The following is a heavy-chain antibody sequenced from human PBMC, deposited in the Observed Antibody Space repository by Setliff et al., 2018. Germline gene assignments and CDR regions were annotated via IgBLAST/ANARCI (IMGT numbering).Heavy chain of an antibody. D-gene: IGHD2-2*01. Sequence: ASETLSLTCTVSGGSVGGGSYYWSWIRQPAGKGLEWIGLIQNTGNTNYNPSLQSRVTISMDTSKNQFSLKLTSVTAADTAVYYCARTHCTTTSCFYFHYWGQGILVTVSS. J-gene: IGHJ4*02. CDR3: ARTHCTTTSCFYFHY. CDR1: GGSVGGGSYY. CDR2: IQNTGNT. V-gene: IGHV4-61*02.